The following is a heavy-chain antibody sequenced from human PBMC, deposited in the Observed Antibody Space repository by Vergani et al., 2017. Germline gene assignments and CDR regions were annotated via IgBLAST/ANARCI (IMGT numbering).Heavy chain of an antibody. Sequence: QVQLVQSGAEVKKPGASVKVSCKASGYTFTSYAMHWVRQAPGQRLEWMGWINAGNGNTKYSQKFQGRVTITRDTSASTAYMELSSQRSEDTAVYYCARSTSSGWYDNWFDPWGQGTLVTVSS. V-gene: IGHV1-3*01. CDR1: GYTFTSYA. J-gene: IGHJ5*02. CDR2: INAGNGNT. D-gene: IGHD6-19*01. CDR3: ARSTSSGWYDNWFDP.